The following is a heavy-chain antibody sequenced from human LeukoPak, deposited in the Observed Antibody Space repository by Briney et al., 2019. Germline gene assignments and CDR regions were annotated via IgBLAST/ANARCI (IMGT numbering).Heavy chain of an antibody. CDR1: GFTFSSYS. V-gene: IGHV3-21*01. Sequence: GGSLRLSCAASGFTFSSYSMNWVRQAPGEGLEWVSSISSSSSYIYYADSVKGRFTISRDNAKNSLYLQMNSLRAEDTAVYYCARDHPLPYLGVYCSSTSCRGLYGMDVWGQGTTVTVSS. J-gene: IGHJ6*02. D-gene: IGHD2-2*01. CDR3: ARDHPLPYLGVYCSSTSCRGLYGMDV. CDR2: ISSSSSYI.